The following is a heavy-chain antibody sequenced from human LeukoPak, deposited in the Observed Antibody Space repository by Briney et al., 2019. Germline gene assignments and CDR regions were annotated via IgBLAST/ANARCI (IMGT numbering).Heavy chain of an antibody. V-gene: IGHV3-9*01. CDR3: ASAGGD. Sequence: GRSLRLSCAASGFTFDDYAMHWVRQAPGKGLEWVSGISWNSGSIGYADSVKGRFTISRDNAKNSLYLQMNSLRAEDTASYYCASAGGDWGQGTLVTVSS. CDR1: GFTFDDYA. CDR2: ISWNSGSI. D-gene: IGHD3-10*01. J-gene: IGHJ4*02.